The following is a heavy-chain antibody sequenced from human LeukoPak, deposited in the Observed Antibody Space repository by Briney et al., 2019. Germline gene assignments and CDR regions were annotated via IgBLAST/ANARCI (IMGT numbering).Heavy chain of an antibody. D-gene: IGHD3-16*01. J-gene: IGHJ4*02. Sequence: GSLRLSCAASGFPFSSYSMNWVRQAPGKGLEWVSSISSSSSYIYYADSVKGRFTISRDNAKKSLYLQMNSPRAEDTAVYYCARDLGGGGIFDYWGQGTLVTVSS. CDR3: ARDLGGGGIFDY. CDR1: GFPFSSYS. CDR2: ISSSSSYI. V-gene: IGHV3-21*01.